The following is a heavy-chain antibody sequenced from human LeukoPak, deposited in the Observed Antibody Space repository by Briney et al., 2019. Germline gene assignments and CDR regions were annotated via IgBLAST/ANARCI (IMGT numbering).Heavy chain of an antibody. CDR2: ISSSSSYT. J-gene: IGHJ4*02. D-gene: IGHD6-13*01. Sequence: PGGSLTLSCAASRLTSTSYAMSWVRQAPGKGLEWISYISSSSSYTDYADSVKGRFTISRDNAKSALYLQMNSLRLEDTAVYYCAAGTAADFWGQGNLVTVSS. V-gene: IGHV3-21*05. CDR3: AAGTAADF. CDR1: RLTSTSYA.